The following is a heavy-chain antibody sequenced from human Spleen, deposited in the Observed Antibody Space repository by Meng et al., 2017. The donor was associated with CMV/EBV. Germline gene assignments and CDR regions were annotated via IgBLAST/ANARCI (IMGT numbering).Heavy chain of an antibody. CDR3: ARDRVSSGSFFDY. Sequence: QVQLGGLGGGVVQPGRSLRLSCAASGFTFSSYAMHWVRQAPGKGLEWVAVISYDGSNKYYADSVKGRFTISRDNSKNTLYLQMNSLRAEDTAVYYCARDRVSSGSFFDYWGQGTLVTVSS. V-gene: IGHV3-30-3*01. J-gene: IGHJ4*02. CDR2: ISYDGSNK. CDR1: GFTFSSYA. D-gene: IGHD6-19*01.